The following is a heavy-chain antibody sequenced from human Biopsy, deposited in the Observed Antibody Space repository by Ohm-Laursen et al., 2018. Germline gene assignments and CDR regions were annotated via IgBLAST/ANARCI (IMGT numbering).Heavy chain of an antibody. J-gene: IGHJ1*01. CDR1: GGTFSNYG. V-gene: IGHV1-69*06. Sequence: ASVKASCKAPGGTFSNYGVNWVRQAPGQGLEWLGGNIPILGTGNYAQKFQDRVTVAADTSTSTATMELRSLRSVDTAVYYCATKLTGYFHHWGQGTLVIVSS. D-gene: IGHD3-9*01. CDR3: ATKLTGYFHH. CDR2: NIPILGTG.